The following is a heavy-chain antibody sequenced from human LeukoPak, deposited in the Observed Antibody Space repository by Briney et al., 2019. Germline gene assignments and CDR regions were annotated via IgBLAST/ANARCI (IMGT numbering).Heavy chain of an antibody. J-gene: IGHJ5*02. Sequence: GGSLRLSCAASGFTFSSYSMNWVRQAPGKGLEWVSSISSSSSYIYYADSVKGRFTISRDNARNSLYLQMNSLRAEDTAVYYCARQDCSSTSCYTVWFDPWGQGTLVTVSS. CDR2: ISSSSSYI. V-gene: IGHV3-21*01. D-gene: IGHD2-2*02. CDR3: ARQDCSSTSCYTVWFDP. CDR1: GFTFSSYS.